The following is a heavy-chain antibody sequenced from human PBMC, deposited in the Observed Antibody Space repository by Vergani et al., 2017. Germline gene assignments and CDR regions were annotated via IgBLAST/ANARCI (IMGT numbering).Heavy chain of an antibody. J-gene: IGHJ1*01. Sequence: QVHLVESGGGVVQPGRSLRLSCVASGFTSSYYGMHWVRQAPGKGLEWVAVISYDGTQKYYADSVKGRFTISRDNSKSTLYLQMNSLRTEDTAVYYCATKSCGTPVCQIGYFREWGQGTLVTVSS. CDR1: GFTSSYYG. CDR2: ISYDGTQK. V-gene: IGHV3-30*03. D-gene: IGHD1-1*01. CDR3: ATKSCGTPVCQIGYFRE.